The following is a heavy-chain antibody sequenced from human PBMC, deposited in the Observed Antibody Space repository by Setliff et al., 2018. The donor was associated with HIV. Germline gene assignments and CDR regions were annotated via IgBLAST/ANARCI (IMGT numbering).Heavy chain of an antibody. CDR1: GASISSHY. V-gene: IGHV4-59*11. CDR2: IYYSGST. D-gene: IGHD3-22*01. J-gene: IGHJ4*02. CDR3: ARDSDYYDSSGRHIRLFDY. Sequence: KTSETLSLTCTVSGASISSHYWSWIRQPPGKGLEWIGYIYYSGSTNYNPSLKSRLTISVDTSKNQFSLKLSSVTATDTAVYYCARDSDYYDSSGRHIRLFDYWGQGTLVTVS.